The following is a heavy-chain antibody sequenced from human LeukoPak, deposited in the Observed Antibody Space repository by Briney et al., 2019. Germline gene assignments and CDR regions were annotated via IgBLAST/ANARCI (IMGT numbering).Heavy chain of an antibody. CDR3: ANEPVAGSFGWFDP. D-gene: IGHD6-19*01. CDR1: GGSISSSSYY. J-gene: IGHJ5*02. V-gene: IGHV4-39*01. CDR2: ISYSGST. Sequence: SETLSLTCIVSGGSISSSSYYWGWIRQPPGQGLEWIGIISYSGSTYYNPSLKSRVTISVDMSKNQFSLKLSSVTAADTAVYYCANEPVAGSFGWFDPWGQGTLVTVSS.